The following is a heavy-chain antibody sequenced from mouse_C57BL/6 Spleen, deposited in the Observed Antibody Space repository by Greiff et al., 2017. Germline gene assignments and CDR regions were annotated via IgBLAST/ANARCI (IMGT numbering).Heavy chain of an antibody. D-gene: IGHD1-1*01. Sequence: VQLQQPGAELVKPGASVKLSCKASGYTFTSYWMHWVKQRHGRGLEWIGRFDPNSGGTKYNEKFKSKATLTVDKPSSTAYSLRRSLTSEDSAVYYCARSGYIIYRYFDVWGTGTTVTVSS. CDR3: ARSGYIIYRYFDV. J-gene: IGHJ1*03. CDR1: GYTFTSYW. V-gene: IGHV1-72*01. CDR2: FDPNSGGT.